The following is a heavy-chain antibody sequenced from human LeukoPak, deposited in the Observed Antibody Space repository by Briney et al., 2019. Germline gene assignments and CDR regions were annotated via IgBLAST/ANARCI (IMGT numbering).Heavy chain of an antibody. D-gene: IGHD3-3*01. CDR2: ISGDGGST. V-gene: IGHV3-43*02. CDR3: AKDTNDFWSGSYYYYMDV. Sequence: PGGSLRLSCAASGFTFDDYAMHWARQAPGKGLEWVSLISGDGGSTYYADSVKGRFTISRDNSKNSLYLQMNSLRTEDTALYYCAKDTNDFWSGSYYYYMDVWGKGTTVTVSS. CDR1: GFTFDDYA. J-gene: IGHJ6*03.